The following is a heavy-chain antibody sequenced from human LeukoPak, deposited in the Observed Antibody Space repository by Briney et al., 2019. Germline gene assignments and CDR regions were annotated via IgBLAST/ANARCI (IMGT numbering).Heavy chain of an antibody. J-gene: IGHJ4*02. V-gene: IGHV4-59*12. Sequence: TSETLSLTCTVSGGSISNYYWSWIRQPPGKGLEWIGYMYYSGSTNYNPSLKSRVTMSVDTSKNQFSLKLSSVTAADTAVYYCARGEFDFDYWGQGTLVTVSS. CDR1: GGSISNYY. CDR3: ARGEFDFDY. D-gene: IGHD3/OR15-3a*01. CDR2: MYYSGST.